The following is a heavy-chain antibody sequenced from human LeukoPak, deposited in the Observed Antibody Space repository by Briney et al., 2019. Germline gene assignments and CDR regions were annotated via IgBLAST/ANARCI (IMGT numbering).Heavy chain of an antibody. CDR3: ARETSLAGFASGLGFNY. D-gene: IGHD6-19*01. V-gene: IGHV4-38-2*02. CDR2: IYGSGNT. J-gene: IGHJ4*02. Sequence: PSETLSLTCTVSGYSISSGYYWGWIRQPPGKGLEWIGYIYGSGNTNYNPSPKSRVTMSIDTSKNQFSLMLTSVTAADTATYYCARETSLAGFASGLGFNYWGQGILVTVSS. CDR1: GYSISSGYY.